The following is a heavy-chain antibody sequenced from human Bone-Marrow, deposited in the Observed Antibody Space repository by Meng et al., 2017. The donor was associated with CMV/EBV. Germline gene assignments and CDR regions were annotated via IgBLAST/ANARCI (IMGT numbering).Heavy chain of an antibody. CDR2: IYSGGST. D-gene: IGHD1-26*01. V-gene: IGHV3-66*02. CDR1: GFTVSSNY. Sequence: GGSMRLSCAPSGFTVSSNYMSWVRQAPGKVLEWVSVIYSGGSTYYADSVKGRFTISRANSKKTLYLQMNSLRAEDTAVYYCARVAWELLFDYWGQGTLVTVSS. CDR3: ARVAWELLFDY. J-gene: IGHJ4*02.